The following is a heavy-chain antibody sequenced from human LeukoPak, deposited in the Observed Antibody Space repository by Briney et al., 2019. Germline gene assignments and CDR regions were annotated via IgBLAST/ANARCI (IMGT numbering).Heavy chain of an antibody. Sequence: GGALRLSCAASGFTLSSYAMSGVRQAPGKGLEWGSAISGSGGSTYYADSVNGRFTISRDNSKNPLYLQMNSLRAEDTAVYYCAKFPDSSSWGNWLDPWGQGTLVTVSS. V-gene: IGHV3-23*01. D-gene: IGHD6-13*01. CDR3: AKFPDSSSWGNWLDP. CDR2: ISGSGGST. CDR1: GFTLSSYA. J-gene: IGHJ5*02.